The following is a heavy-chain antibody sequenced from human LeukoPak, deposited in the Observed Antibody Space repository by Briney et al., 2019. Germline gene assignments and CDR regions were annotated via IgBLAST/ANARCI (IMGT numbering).Heavy chain of an antibody. CDR1: GFTFSSYA. V-gene: IGHV3-30-3*01. D-gene: IGHD3-3*01. CDR3: AKGIFGVVISPCDFDP. CDR2: ISYDGSNK. Sequence: GGSLRLSCAASGFTFSSYAMHWVRQAPGKGLEWVAVISYDGSNKYYADSVKGRFTISRGNSKNTLYLQMNSLRAEDTAVYYCAKGIFGVVISPCDFDPWGQGTLVTVSS. J-gene: IGHJ5*02.